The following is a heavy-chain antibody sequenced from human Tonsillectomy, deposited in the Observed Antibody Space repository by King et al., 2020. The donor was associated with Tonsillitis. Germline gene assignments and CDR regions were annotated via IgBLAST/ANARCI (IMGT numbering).Heavy chain of an antibody. J-gene: IGHJ4*02. CDR2: IQNIAKNI. CDR3: ARGNWYFDF. Sequence: VQLVESGGDLVQPGGSLRLSCAASGFTFSNYGMNWLRQVPGQGVEWVSYIQNIAKNIYYADSVKGRFTTSRDNGKNSLYLQMNSLRAEDTALYYCARGNWYFDFWGQGILVTVSS. V-gene: IGHV3-48*01. CDR1: GFTFSNYG.